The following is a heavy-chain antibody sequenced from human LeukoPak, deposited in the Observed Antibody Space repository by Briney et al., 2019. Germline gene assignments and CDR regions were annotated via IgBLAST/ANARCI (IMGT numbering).Heavy chain of an antibody. CDR1: GYTFTGYY. CDR3: ARHISRRGFPWFDP. CDR2: INPNSGGT. V-gene: IGHV1-2*02. Sequence: ASVKVSCKASGYTFTGYYMHWVRQAPGQGLEWMGWINPNSGGTNYAQKFRGRVTMTRDTSISTAYMELSRLRSDDTAVYYCARHISRRGFPWFDPWGQGTLVTVSS. D-gene: IGHD1-14*01. J-gene: IGHJ5*02.